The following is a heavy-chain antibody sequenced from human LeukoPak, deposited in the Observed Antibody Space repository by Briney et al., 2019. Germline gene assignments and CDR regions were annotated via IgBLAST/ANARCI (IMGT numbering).Heavy chain of an antibody. V-gene: IGHV1-69*04. Sequence: ASVKVSCKASGGTSNSHGISWVRQAPGQGLEWMGRIIPNLGTTNRAQNFQDRVTLTADKSTNTAYMELTSLTSDDTAVYYCATTNDGGGYQWGDFFDFWGQGTLVTVSS. CDR2: IIPNLGTT. D-gene: IGHD3-22*01. CDR3: ATTNDGGGYQWGDFFDF. CDR1: GGTSNSHG. J-gene: IGHJ4*02.